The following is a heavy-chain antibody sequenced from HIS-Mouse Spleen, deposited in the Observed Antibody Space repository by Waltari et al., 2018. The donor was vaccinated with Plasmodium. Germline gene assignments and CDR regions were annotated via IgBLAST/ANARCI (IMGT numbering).Heavy chain of an antibody. V-gene: IGHV1-2*02. CDR3: ARVLGYKAAAGTFVEYFQH. J-gene: IGHJ1*01. CDR1: GYTFTGYY. D-gene: IGHD6-13*01. Sequence: QVQLVQSGAEVKKPGASVKVSCKASGYTFTGYYMHWVRQAPGQGLEWMGWIKPNRGGTNYAQKFQGRVTMTRDTSISTAYMELSRLRSDDTAVYYCARVLGYKAAAGTFVEYFQHWGQGTLVTVSS. CDR2: IKPNRGGT.